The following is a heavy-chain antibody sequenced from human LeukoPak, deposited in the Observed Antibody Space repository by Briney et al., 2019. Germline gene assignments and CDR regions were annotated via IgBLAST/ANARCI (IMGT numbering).Heavy chain of an antibody. J-gene: IGHJ3*02. D-gene: IGHD3-22*01. CDR3: AKKYYYDSSGSDDAFDI. V-gene: IGHV1-69*13. Sequence: GASVKVSCKASGYTFTSYDINWVRQATGQGLEWMGGIIPIFGTANYAQKFQGRVTITADESTSTAYMELSSLRSEDTAVYYCAKKYYYDSSGSDDAFDIWGQGTMVTVSS. CDR2: IIPIFGTA. CDR1: GYTFTSYD.